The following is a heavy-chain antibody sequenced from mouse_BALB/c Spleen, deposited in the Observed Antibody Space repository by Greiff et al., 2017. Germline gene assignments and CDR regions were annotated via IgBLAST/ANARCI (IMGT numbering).Heavy chain of an antibody. CDR2: INPSNGRT. Sequence: QVQLQQSGAELVRPGASVKLSCKASGYTFTSYWMHWVKQRPGQGLEWIGEINPSNGRTNYNEKFKSKATLTVDKSSSTAYMQLSSLTSEDSAVYYCARNYGTSGYFDYWGQGTTLTVSS. V-gene: IGHV1S81*02. CDR3: ARNYGTSGYFDY. D-gene: IGHD1-1*01. CDR1: GYTFTSYW. J-gene: IGHJ2*01.